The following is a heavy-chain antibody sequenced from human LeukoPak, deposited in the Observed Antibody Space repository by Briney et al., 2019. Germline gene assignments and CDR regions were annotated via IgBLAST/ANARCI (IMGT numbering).Heavy chain of an antibody. D-gene: IGHD3-22*01. J-gene: IGHJ3*02. CDR1: GFTFSSYA. CDR2: IIGSGGST. Sequence: GGSLRLSCAASGFTFSSYAMSWVRQAPGKGLEWVSAIIGSGGSTYYADSVKGRFTISRDNSKNTLYLQMNSLRVEDTAAYYCAKGGFTMMVVVILDAFDTWGQGTMVTVSS. CDR3: AKGGFTMMVVVILDAFDT. V-gene: IGHV3-23*01.